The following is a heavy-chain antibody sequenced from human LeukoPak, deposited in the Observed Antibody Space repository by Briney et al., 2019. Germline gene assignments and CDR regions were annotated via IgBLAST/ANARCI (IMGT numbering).Heavy chain of an antibody. D-gene: IGHD3-22*01. CDR3: AREMAYYYDSSGAFDI. CDR2: IIPIFGTA. Sequence: SVKVSCTASGGTFSSYAISWVRQAPGQGLEWMGGIIPIFGTANYAQKFQGRVTITADESTSTAYMELSSLRSEDTAVYYCAREMAYYYDSSGAFDIWGQGTMVTVSS. CDR1: GGTFSSYA. J-gene: IGHJ3*02. V-gene: IGHV1-69*01.